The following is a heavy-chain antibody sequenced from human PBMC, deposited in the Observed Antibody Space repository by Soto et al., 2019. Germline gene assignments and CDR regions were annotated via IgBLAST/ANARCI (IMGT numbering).Heavy chain of an antibody. J-gene: IGHJ4*02. CDR1: EFTFSRYS. V-gene: IGHV3-23*01. CDR2: ISGTGFST. D-gene: IGHD5-18*01. CDR3: ATYVQIWFHSQHTYLDY. Sequence: EVQLLESGGGLLQPGGSLRLSCAASEFTFSRYSLSWVRQAPGKGLEWVSAISGTGFSTYYADSVKGRFTISRDNSKNTLYLQMNSLRAVDTAVYYCATYVQIWFHSQHTYLDYWGQGTLVTVSS.